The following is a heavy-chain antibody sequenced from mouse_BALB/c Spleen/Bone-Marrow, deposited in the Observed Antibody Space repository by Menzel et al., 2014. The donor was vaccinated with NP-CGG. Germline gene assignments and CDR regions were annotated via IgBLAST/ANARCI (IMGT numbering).Heavy chain of an antibody. Sequence: EVKLVESGGGLVQLGGSLKLSCAASGFDFSRYWMSWVRPAPGKGLEWIGEINPDSRTINYSPSLKDKFIISRDNAKNTLYLRLNKVRSEDTALYYCARPDYYGYLNYWGQGTTLTVSS. CDR3: ARPDYYGYLNY. CDR2: INPDSRTI. V-gene: IGHV4-1*02. CDR1: GFDFSRYW. J-gene: IGHJ2*01. D-gene: IGHD1-1*01.